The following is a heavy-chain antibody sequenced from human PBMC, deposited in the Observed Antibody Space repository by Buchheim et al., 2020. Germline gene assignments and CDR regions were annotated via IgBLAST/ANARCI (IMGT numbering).Heavy chain of an antibody. V-gene: IGHV3-21*01. J-gene: IGHJ4*02. D-gene: IGHD1-1*01. CDR3: AILAVGGTTGPFDY. CDR1: GFTFSSYS. Sequence: EVQLVESGGGLVKPGGSLRLSCAASGFTFSSYSMNWVRQAPGKGLEWVSSISSSSSYIYYADSVKGRFNISRDNAKNSLYLQMNSLRAEDTAVYYCAILAVGGTTGPFDYWGQGTL. CDR2: ISSSSSYI.